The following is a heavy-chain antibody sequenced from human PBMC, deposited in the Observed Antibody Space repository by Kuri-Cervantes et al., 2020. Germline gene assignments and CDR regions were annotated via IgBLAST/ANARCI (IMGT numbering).Heavy chain of an antibody. D-gene: IGHD2-15*01. Sequence: ETLSLTCAASGFTFSSYSMNWVRQAPGKGLEWVSSISSSSSYIYYADSVKGRFTISRDNAENSLYLQMNSLRAEDTAVYYCARVGRAEDYWGQGTLVTVSS. CDR1: GFTFSSYS. V-gene: IGHV3-21*01. CDR3: ARVGRAEDY. CDR2: ISSSSSYI. J-gene: IGHJ4*02.